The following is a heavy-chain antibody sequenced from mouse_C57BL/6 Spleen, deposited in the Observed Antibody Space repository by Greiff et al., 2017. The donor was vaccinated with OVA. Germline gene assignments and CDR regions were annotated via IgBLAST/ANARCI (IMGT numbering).Heavy chain of an antibody. V-gene: IGHV8-12*01. J-gene: IGHJ4*01. CDR1: GFSLSTSGMG. Sequence: QVTLKVSGPGILQSSQTLSLTCSFSGFSLSTSGMGVSWIRQPSGKGLEWLAHIYWDDDKRYNPSLKSRLTISKDTSRNQVFLKITSVDTADTATDYCARRARCYDYDVGYYAMDYWGQGTSVTVSS. CDR2: IYWDDDK. D-gene: IGHD2-4*01. CDR3: ARRARCYDYDVGYYAMDY.